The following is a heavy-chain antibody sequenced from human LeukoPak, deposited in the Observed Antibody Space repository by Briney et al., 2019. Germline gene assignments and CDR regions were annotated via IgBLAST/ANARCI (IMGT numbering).Heavy chain of an antibody. V-gene: IGHV3-23*01. J-gene: IGHJ4*02. Sequence: GGSLRLSCAASGFTFSSYAMSWVRQAPGKGLEWVSAISGSGGSTYYADSVKGRFTISRDNSKNTLYLQMNSLRAEDTAVYYCAKDHPRYYYDSNGTSFGWGQGTLVTVSS. CDR2: ISGSGGST. D-gene: IGHD3-22*01. CDR3: AKDHPRYYYDSNGTSFG. CDR1: GFTFSSYA.